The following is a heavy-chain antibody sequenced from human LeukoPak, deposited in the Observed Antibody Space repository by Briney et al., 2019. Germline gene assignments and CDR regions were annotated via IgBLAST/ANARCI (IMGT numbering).Heavy chain of an antibody. V-gene: IGHV1-2*02. CDR2: INPNSGGT. D-gene: IGHD2-15*01. Sequence: ASVTVSCKASGYTFTGYYMHWVRQAPGQGLEWMGWINPNSGGTNYAQKFQGRVTMTRDTSISTAYMELSRLRSDDTAVYYCARTSREDTSYYYGMDVWGQGITVTVSS. J-gene: IGHJ6*02. CDR1: GYTFTGYY. CDR3: ARTSREDTSYYYGMDV.